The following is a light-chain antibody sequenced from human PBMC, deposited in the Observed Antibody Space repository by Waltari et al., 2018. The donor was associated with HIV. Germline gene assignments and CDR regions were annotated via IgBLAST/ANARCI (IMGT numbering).Light chain of an antibody. J-gene: IGLJ3*02. CDR1: SRDVGGHNH. CDR3: GAYVTSYSWV. Sequence: QSALTHPASVAGSPGQSITISCTGTSRDVGGHNHVSWYQQYPANAPKLLIYKLTYRPSGVSDRFSGSKSGNTASLTISGLQTEDEADYYCGAYVTSYSWVFGGGTKVTVL. V-gene: IGLV2-14*03. CDR2: KLT.